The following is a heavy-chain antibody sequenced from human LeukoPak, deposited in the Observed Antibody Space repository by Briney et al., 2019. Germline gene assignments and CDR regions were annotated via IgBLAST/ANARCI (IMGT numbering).Heavy chain of an antibody. J-gene: IGHJ4*02. D-gene: IGHD3-16*01. Sequence: GGSLRLSCAASGFTFSSYAMHWVRQAPGKGLEWVAVISYDGSNKYYADSVKGRFTISRDNSKNTLYLQMDSLRTEDTAVYYCANWRQGDYFEYWGQGTLVTVSS. CDR1: GFTFSSYA. CDR2: ISYDGSNK. V-gene: IGHV3-30*04. CDR3: ANWRQGDYFEY.